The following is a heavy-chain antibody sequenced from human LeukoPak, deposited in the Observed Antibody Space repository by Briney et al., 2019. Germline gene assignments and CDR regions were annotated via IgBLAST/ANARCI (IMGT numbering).Heavy chain of an antibody. D-gene: IGHD5-12*01. CDR1: GGSISSYY. CDR2: IYYSGST. J-gene: IGHJ4*02. CDR3: ARGSGYGDY. Sequence: PSETLSLTCTVSGGSISSYYWSWIRQPPGKGLEWIGYIYYSGSTNYNPSLKSRVTISVDTSKNQFSLKLSSVTAADTAVYYCARGSGYGDYWGQGTLVTISS. V-gene: IGHV4-59*01.